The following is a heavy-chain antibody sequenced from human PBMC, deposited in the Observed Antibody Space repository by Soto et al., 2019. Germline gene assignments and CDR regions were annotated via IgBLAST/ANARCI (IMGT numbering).Heavy chain of an antibody. CDR3: AKDVGSAYYYYGMDV. D-gene: IGHD1-26*01. CDR2: IKQDGSEK. Sequence: PGGSLRLSCAGSGFTFTTYWMTWVRQAPGKGLEWVATIKQDGSEKYYVDSAKGRFTISRDNAKNSLYLQMNSLRAEDTAVYYCAKDVGSAYYYYGMDVWGQGTTVTVSS. V-gene: IGHV3-7*01. J-gene: IGHJ6*02. CDR1: GFTFTTYW.